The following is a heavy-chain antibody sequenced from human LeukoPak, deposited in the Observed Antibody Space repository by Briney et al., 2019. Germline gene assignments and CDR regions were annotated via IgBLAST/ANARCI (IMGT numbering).Heavy chain of an antibody. Sequence: SETLSLTCTVSGDSISSYYWSWIRQPPGKGLEWIGYIYTSGSTNYNPSLKSRVTISVVTSKNQFSLKLSSVTAADTAVYYCARGFANFDYWGQGTLVTVSS. CDR3: ARGFANFDY. V-gene: IGHV4-4*09. CDR1: GDSISSYY. CDR2: IYTSGST. J-gene: IGHJ4*02.